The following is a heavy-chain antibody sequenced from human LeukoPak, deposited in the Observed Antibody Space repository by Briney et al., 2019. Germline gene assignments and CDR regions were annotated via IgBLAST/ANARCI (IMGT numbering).Heavy chain of an antibody. Sequence: AGGSLRLSCAASGFTFSSYWMSWVRQAPGKGLEWVAVISYDGSNKYYADSVKGRFTISRDNSKNTLYLQMNSLRAEDTAVYYCAREGTTSWDAFDIWGQGTMVTVSS. CDR3: AREGTTSWDAFDI. J-gene: IGHJ3*02. D-gene: IGHD6-13*01. CDR1: GFTFSSYW. CDR2: ISYDGSNK. V-gene: IGHV3-30*03.